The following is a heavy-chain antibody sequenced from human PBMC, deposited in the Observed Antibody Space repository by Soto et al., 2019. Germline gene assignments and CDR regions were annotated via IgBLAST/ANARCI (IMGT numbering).Heavy chain of an antibody. J-gene: IGHJ4*02. V-gene: IGHV6-1*01. D-gene: IGHD6-19*01. CDR1: GDSVSSNIAA. Sequence: SQTLSLTCAISGDSVSSNIAAWNWIRQSPSRGLEWLGRTYYRSKWYYDYAVSMRGRITISPDTSKNQVSLQLSSVTPEDAAVYYCVRVGDNPGWFDYWGQGTLVTVSS. CDR2: TYYRSKWYY. CDR3: VRVGDNPGWFDY.